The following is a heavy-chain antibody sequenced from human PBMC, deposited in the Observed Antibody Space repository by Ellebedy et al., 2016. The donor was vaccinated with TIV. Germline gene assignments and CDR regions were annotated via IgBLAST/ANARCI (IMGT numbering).Heavy chain of an antibody. D-gene: IGHD2-21*02. V-gene: IGHV1-69*13. CDR2: IIPIFGTA. CDR3: ARGCGGDCYDAFDI. J-gene: IGHJ3*02. Sequence: SVKVSXXASGGTFSSYAISWVRQAPGQGLEWMGGIIPIFGTANYAQKFQGRVTITADESTSTAYMELSSLRSEDTAVYYCARGCGGDCYDAFDIWGQGTIVTVSS. CDR1: GGTFSSYA.